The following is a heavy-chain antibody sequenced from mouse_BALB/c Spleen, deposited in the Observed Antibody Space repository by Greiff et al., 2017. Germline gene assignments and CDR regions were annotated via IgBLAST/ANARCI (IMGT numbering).Heavy chain of an antibody. V-gene: IGHV1S81*02. D-gene: IGHD2-1*01. Sequence: QVQLQQPGAELVKPGASVKLSCKASGYTFTSYWMHWVKQRPGQGLEWIGEINPSNGRTNYNEKFKSKATLTVDKSSSTAYMQLSSLTSEDSAVYYFAYLLPDDWGQGTTLTVSS. CDR1: GYTFTSYW. CDR3: AYLLPDD. CDR2: INPSNGRT. J-gene: IGHJ2*01.